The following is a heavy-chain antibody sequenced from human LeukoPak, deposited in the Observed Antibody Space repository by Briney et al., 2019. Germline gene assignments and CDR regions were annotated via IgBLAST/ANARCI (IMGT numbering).Heavy chain of an antibody. Sequence: PGGSLRLSCAASGFTFSTYWMTWVRQAPGKGLEWVAVISYDGSNQYYADSVKGRFTISRDNSKNTLYLQMNSLRAEDTAVYYCARDSGFSGTQRGEYWGQGTLVTDSS. CDR2: ISYDGSNQ. J-gene: IGHJ4*02. V-gene: IGHV3-30*03. CDR3: ARDSGFSGTQRGEY. D-gene: IGHD3/OR15-3a*01. CDR1: GFTFSTYW.